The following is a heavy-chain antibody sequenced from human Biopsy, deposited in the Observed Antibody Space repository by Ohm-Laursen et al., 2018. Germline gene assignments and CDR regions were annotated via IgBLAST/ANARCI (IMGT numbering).Heavy chain of an antibody. CDR1: GGSLNNHY. Sequence: SETLSLTCSVSGGSLNNHYWSWIRQSPGKGLEWLAYIYSSGRTNYNPSLKSRIIVSVDTYKNQLSLKVTSVTATDTAMYYCARHDRSGYWGLDYWGQGALVTVSA. CDR3: ARHDRSGYWGLDY. J-gene: IGHJ4*02. D-gene: IGHD3-22*01. CDR2: IYSSGRT. V-gene: IGHV4-4*08.